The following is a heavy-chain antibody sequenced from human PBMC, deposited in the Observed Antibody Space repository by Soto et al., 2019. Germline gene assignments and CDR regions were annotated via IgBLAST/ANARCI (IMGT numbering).Heavy chain of an antibody. CDR1: GGSFSGYY. Sequence: QVQLQQWGAGLLKPSETLSLTCAVYGGSFSGYYWSWIRQPPGKGLEWIGEINHSGSTNYNPSLKRRGTISVDTSKNQFSLKLSSVTAADTAVYYCARGYGSSGYYFTHRSQNKRAEYFQHWGQGTLVTVSS. V-gene: IGHV4-34*01. CDR3: ARGYGSSGYYFTHRSQNKRAEYFQH. J-gene: IGHJ1*01. D-gene: IGHD3-22*01. CDR2: INHSGST.